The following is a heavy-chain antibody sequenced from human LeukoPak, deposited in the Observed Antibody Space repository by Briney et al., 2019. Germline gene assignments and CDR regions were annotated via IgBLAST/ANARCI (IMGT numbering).Heavy chain of an antibody. J-gene: IGHJ4*02. D-gene: IGHD3-22*01. CDR2: IHTSGTT. V-gene: IGHV4-4*07. CDR1: SGSINNYH. CDR3: ATRNINTKWSFDY. Sequence: SETLSLTCSVSSGSINNYHWSWLRQPAGKGLEWIAQIHTSGTTNYNPPLSSRVSVSIDTPENQFSLTIRSVTAADTAIYYCATRNINTKWSFDYWGQGILVTVSS.